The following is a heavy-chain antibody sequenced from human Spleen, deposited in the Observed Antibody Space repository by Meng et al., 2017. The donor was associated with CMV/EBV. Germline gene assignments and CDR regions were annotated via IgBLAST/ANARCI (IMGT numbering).Heavy chain of an antibody. V-gene: IGHV3-11*04. D-gene: IGHD2-15*01. Sequence: GESLKISCVASGFTFDNYYMSWIRQAPGKGLEWISYISSAARTIEYADSVKGRFTISRDNAKNSLYLQMNSLRAEDTALYYCAREPEIYCSGDSCYSDDTFDIWGQGTMVTVSS. J-gene: IGHJ3*02. CDR1: GFTFDNYY. CDR2: ISSAARTI. CDR3: AREPEIYCSGDSCYSDDTFDI.